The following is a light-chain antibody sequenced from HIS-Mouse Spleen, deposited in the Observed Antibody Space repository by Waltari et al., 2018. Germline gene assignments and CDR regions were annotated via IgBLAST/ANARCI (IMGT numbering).Light chain of an antibody. CDR3: CSYAGSSTFEV. V-gene: IGLV2-23*03. J-gene: IGLJ2*01. Sequence: QSALTQPASVSGSPGQSITISCTGTSRNVGCYNLVSWYQQNPGKAPKLMSYEGSKRPSGVSNRFSGSKSGNTASLTISGLQAEDEADYYCCSYAGSSTFEVFGGGTKLTVL. CDR1: SRNVGCYNL. CDR2: EGS.